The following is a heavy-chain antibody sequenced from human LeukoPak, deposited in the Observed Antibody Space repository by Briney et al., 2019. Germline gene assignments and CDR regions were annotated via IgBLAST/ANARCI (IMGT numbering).Heavy chain of an antibody. D-gene: IGHD3-9*01. V-gene: IGHV1-2*06. CDR3: ARVQDDNYYYGMDV. CDR2: INPNNGAT. Sequence: ASVKVSCKASGYTFTGYYMHWVRQAPGQGLEWMGRINPNNGATNYAQKFQGRVTMTRDTSISTAYMELSRLRSDDTAVYYCARVQDDNYYYGMDVWGQGTTVTVSS. J-gene: IGHJ6*02. CDR1: GYTFTGYY.